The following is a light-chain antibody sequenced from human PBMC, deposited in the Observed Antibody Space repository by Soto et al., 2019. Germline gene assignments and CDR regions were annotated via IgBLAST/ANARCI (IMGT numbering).Light chain of an antibody. V-gene: IGLV1-40*01. CDR2: NNA. J-gene: IGLJ1*01. CDR1: SSNIGAGYA. CDR3: SSYGGSDNNYV. Sequence: QSVLTQPPSVSGAPGQRVTISCTGSSSNIGAGYAVHWYQHLPGTGPKLLIYNNAIRPSGVPDRFSGSRSGTSASLAITGLQADDEADYYCSSYGGSDNNYVFGTGTKVTAL.